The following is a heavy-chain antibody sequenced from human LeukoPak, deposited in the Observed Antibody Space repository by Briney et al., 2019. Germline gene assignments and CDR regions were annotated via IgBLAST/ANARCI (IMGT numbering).Heavy chain of an antibody. J-gene: IGHJ4*02. D-gene: IGHD2-2*02. CDR3: ARDQLDIVVVPAAIPVGY. CDR2: ISYDGSNK. CDR1: GFTFSNYA. V-gene: IGHV3-30*04. Sequence: PGRSLRLSCAASGFTFSNYAMHWVRQAPGKGLEWVAVISYDGSNKYYADSVKGRFTISRDNSKTTLYLQMNSLRVEDTAVYHCARDQLDIVVVPAAIPVGYWGQGTLVTVSS.